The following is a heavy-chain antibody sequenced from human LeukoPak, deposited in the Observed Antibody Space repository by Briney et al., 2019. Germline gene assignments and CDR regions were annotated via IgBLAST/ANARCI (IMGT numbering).Heavy chain of an antibody. Sequence: GGSVRLSCAASGFTFSSYAMSWVRQAPGKGLEWVSAISGSGGSTYYADSVKGRFTISRDNSKNTLYLQMNSLRAEDTAVYYCANRVVVRPAIDYWGQGTPLTVSS. V-gene: IGHV3-23*01. J-gene: IGHJ4*02. CDR2: ISGSGGST. CDR1: GFTFSSYA. CDR3: ANRVVVRPAIDY. D-gene: IGHD2-2*01.